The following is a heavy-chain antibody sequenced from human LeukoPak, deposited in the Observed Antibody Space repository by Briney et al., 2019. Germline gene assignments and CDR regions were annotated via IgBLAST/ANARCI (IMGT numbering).Heavy chain of an antibody. J-gene: IGHJ4*02. D-gene: IGHD6-13*01. CDR1: GFSFSSYT. V-gene: IGHV3-64D*09. Sequence: GGSLRLSCAASGFSFSSYTMNWVRQAPGKGLEYVSAISSHGGSTYYADSVKGRFIISRDNSKNTLYLQMSSLRAEDTAVYYCAIAASGTLADYWGQGTLVTVSS. CDR3: AIAASGTLADY. CDR2: ISSHGGST.